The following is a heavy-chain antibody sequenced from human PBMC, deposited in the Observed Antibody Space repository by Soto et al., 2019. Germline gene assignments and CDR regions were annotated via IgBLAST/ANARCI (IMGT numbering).Heavy chain of an antibody. CDR2: ISYDGSNK. CDR1: GFTFSSYA. V-gene: IGHV3-30-3*01. CDR3: ARGRVQAGNGGDRFDP. Sequence: GGSLRLSCAASGFTFSSYAMHWVRQAPGKGLEWVAVISYDGSNKYYADSVKGRFTISRDNSNNTLYLQMDNLRIDDTAVYYCARGRVQAGNGGDRFDPWGQGTLVTVSS. D-gene: IGHD3-16*01. J-gene: IGHJ5*02.